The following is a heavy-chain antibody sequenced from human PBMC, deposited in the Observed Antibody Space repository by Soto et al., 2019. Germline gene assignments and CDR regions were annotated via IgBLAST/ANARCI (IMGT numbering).Heavy chain of an antibody. CDR2: IFYSGSK. J-gene: IGHJ4*02. V-gene: IGHV4-39*01. Sequence: KTSETLSLTCTVSGDSISCSSYYGVWIRQPPGKGLEWIGSIFYSGSKSYNPSLKSRVTVSVDTSNNRFSLNLNSVTAADTAVYFCARAGLINWGSRQGFDFWGQGILVTVSS. CDR1: GDSISCSSYY. D-gene: IGHD7-27*01. CDR3: ARAGLINWGSRQGFDF.